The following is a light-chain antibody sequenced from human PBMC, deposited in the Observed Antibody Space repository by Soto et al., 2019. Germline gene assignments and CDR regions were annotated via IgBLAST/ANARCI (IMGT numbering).Light chain of an antibody. Sequence: QSALTQPPSASGSPGQSVTLSCTGTTSNVGGYKYVSWYQQHPGKAPKLMIYEVSKRPSGVPDRFSGSKSGNTASLTVSGLQAEDEADYYCSSYAGSNNYVFGTGTKVTVL. J-gene: IGLJ1*01. CDR1: TSNVGGYKY. CDR3: SSYAGSNNYV. CDR2: EVS. V-gene: IGLV2-8*01.